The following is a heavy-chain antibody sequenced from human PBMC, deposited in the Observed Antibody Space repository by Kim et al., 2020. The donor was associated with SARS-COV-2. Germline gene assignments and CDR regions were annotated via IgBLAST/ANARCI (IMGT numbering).Heavy chain of an antibody. CDR2: IKQDGSEK. V-gene: IGHV3-7*03. J-gene: IGHJ4*02. CDR3: ARTGYYYDSSEGDFDY. D-gene: IGHD3-22*01. CDR1: GFTFSSYW. Sequence: GGSLRLSCAASGFTFSSYWMSWVRQAPGKGLEWVANIKQDGSEKYYVDSVKGRFTISRDNAKNSLYLQMNSLRAEDTAVYYCARTGYYYDSSEGDFDYWGQGTLVTVSS.